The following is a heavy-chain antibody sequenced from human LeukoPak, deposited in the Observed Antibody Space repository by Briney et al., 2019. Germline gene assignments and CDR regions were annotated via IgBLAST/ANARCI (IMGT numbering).Heavy chain of an antibody. CDR2: INHSGST. D-gene: IGHD2-2*01. V-gene: IGHV4-34*01. Sequence: SETLSLTCAVYGGSFSGYYWSWIRQPPGKGLEWIGEINHSGSTNYNPSLKSRVTISVDTSKNQFSLKLSSVTAADTAVYYCARRGLKEYQLLSPLRGSAFDYWGQGTLVTVSS. CDR3: ARRGLKEYQLLSPLRGSAFDY. J-gene: IGHJ4*02. CDR1: GGSFSGYY.